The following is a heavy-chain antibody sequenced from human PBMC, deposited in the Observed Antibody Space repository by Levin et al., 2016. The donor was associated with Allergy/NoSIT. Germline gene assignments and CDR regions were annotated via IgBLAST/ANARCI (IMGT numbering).Heavy chain of an antibody. J-gene: IGHJ6*02. Sequence: GESLKISCAASGFTFDDYAMHWVRQAPGKGLEWVSLISGDGGSTYYADSVKGRFTISRDNSKNSLYLQMNSLRTEDTALYYCAKDGYCSGGSCYSEYQGWYYYYYGMDVWGQGTTVTVSS. CDR3: AKDGYCSGGSCYSEYQGWYYYYYGMDV. D-gene: IGHD2-15*01. CDR2: ISGDGGST. V-gene: IGHV3-43*02. CDR1: GFTFDDYA.